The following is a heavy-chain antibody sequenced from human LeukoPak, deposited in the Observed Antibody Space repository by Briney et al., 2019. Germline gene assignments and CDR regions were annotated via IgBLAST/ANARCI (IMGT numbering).Heavy chain of an antibody. CDR1: GGSISSYY. D-gene: IGHD3-3*01. CDR3: ARGGEGEIRTTIFGVVDRYYYYYYMDV. Sequence: SETLSLTCTVSGGSISSYYWSWVRQPPGKGLEWIGYIYYSGSTNYNPSLKSRVTISVDTSKNQFSLKLSSVTAADTAVYYCARGGEGEIRTTIFGVVDRYYYYYYMDVWGKGTTVTVSS. V-gene: IGHV4-59*01. J-gene: IGHJ6*03. CDR2: IYYSGST.